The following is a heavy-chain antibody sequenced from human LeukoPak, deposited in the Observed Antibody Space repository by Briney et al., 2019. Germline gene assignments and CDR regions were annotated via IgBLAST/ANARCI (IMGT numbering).Heavy chain of an antibody. D-gene: IGHD4/OR15-4a*01. CDR2: IYYSGST. CDR3: ARVKSSYGAWSKSYHYYYMDV. Sequence: SETLSLTCTVSGGSISSSSYYWGWIRQPPGKGLEWIGSIYYSGSTYYNPSLKSRVTISVDTSKNQFSLKLRSVTAADTALYYCARVKSSYGAWSKSYHYYYMDVWGKGTTVTVSS. J-gene: IGHJ6*03. V-gene: IGHV4-39*07. CDR1: GGSISSSSYY.